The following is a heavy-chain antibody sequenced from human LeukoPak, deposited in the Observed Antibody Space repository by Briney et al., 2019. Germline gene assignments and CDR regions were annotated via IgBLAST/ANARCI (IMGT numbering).Heavy chain of an antibody. Sequence: SETLSLTCTVSGGSISTYYWSWIRQPPVKGLERIGDIYYSGSTNYNPSLKSRVTISVHTSKNQFSLKLSSVTAADTAVYYCARVGRRDGYNYDVRAFDIWGQGTMVTVSS. V-gene: IGHV4-59*01. CDR2: IYYSGST. D-gene: IGHD5-24*01. CDR3: ARVGRRDGYNYDVRAFDI. J-gene: IGHJ3*02. CDR1: GGSISTYY.